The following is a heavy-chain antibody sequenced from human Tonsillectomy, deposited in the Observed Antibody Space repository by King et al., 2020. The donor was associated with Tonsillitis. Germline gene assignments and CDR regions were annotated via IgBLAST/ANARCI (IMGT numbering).Heavy chain of an antibody. D-gene: IGHD6-6*01. J-gene: IGHJ4*02. Sequence: VQLVESGGGLVQPGGSLRLSCAASGFTFSSYSMNWVRQAPGKGLEWVSYISSSSSTIYYADSVKGRFTISRDNAKNSLYLQMNSLRDEDTAVYYCARGPSSIAARRATYYFDYWGQGTLVTVSS. CDR1: GFTFSSYS. CDR2: ISSSSSTI. CDR3: ARGPSSIAARRATYYFDY. V-gene: IGHV3-48*02.